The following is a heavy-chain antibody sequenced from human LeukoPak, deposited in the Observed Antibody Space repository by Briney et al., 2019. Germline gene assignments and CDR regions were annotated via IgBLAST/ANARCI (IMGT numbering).Heavy chain of an antibody. D-gene: IGHD2-21*02. CDR2: IIPIFGTA. CDR1: GYTFTSYA. V-gene: IGHV1-69*13. CDR3: ARGRVKYCGGDCSSSFDY. J-gene: IGHJ4*02. Sequence: SVKVSCKASGYTFTSYAISWVRQAPGQGLEWMGGIIPIFGTANYAQKFQGRVTITADESTSTAYMELSSLRSEDTAVYYCARGRVKYCGGDCSSSFDYWGQGTLVTVSS.